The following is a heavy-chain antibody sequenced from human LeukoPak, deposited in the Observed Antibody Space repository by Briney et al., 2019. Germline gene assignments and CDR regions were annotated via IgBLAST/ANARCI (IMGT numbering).Heavy chain of an antibody. Sequence: GGSLRLSCAASGSTFSSYSMNWVRQAPGKGLEWVSSISSSSSYIYYADSVRGRFTISRDNAKNSLYLQMNSLRAEDTAVYYCARDLALGPHYYDSSGSFRQKGDYWGQGTLVTVSS. V-gene: IGHV3-21*01. J-gene: IGHJ4*02. CDR1: GSTFSSYS. CDR2: ISSSSSYI. D-gene: IGHD3-22*01. CDR3: ARDLALGPHYYDSSGSFRQKGDY.